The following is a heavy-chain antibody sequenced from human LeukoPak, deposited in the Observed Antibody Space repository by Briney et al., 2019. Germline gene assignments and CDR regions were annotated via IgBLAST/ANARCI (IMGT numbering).Heavy chain of an antibody. CDR3: ARHCGGDCYYFDY. D-gene: IGHD2-21*02. CDR1: GGSFSSGSYY. Sequence: SETLSLTCTVSGGSFSSGSYYWSWIRQPPGKGLEWIGYIYYSGSTNYNPSLKSRVTISVDTSKNQFPLKLSSVTAADTAVYYCARHCGGDCYYFDYWGQGTLVTVSS. J-gene: IGHJ4*02. V-gene: IGHV4-61*01. CDR2: IYYSGST.